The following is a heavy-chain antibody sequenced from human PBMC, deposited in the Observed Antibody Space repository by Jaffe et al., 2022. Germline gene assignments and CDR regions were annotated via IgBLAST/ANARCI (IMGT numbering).Heavy chain of an antibody. Sequence: EVQLVESGGVVVQPGGSLRLSCAASGFTFDDYTMHWVRQAPGKGLEWVSLISWDGGSTYYADSVKGRFTISRDNSKNSLYLQMNSLRTEDTALYYCAKEPAGYSSGWYFRYFQHWGQGTLVTVSS. V-gene: IGHV3-43*01. CDR3: AKEPAGYSSGWYFRYFQH. J-gene: IGHJ1*01. D-gene: IGHD6-19*01. CDR2: ISWDGGST. CDR1: GFTFDDYT.